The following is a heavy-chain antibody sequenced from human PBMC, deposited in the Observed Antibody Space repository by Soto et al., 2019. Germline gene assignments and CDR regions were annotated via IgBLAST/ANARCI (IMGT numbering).Heavy chain of an antibody. CDR1: GFTFSIYA. D-gene: IGHD2-2*01. V-gene: IGHV3-23*01. CDR3: AKEVVVESAGRSHYYYYGLDV. J-gene: IGHJ6*02. CDR2: ISGSGGRT. Sequence: EVQLLESGGGLVQPGGSLRLSCEASGFTFSIYAMNWVRQAPGKGLEWVSVISGSGGRTYYADSVKGRFTISRDNSKNTLYLQMNSLRADDTAVYYCAKEVVVESAGRSHYYYYGLDVWGQGTTVTVSS.